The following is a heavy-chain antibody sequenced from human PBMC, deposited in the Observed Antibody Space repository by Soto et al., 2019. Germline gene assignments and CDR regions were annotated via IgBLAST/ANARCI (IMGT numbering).Heavy chain of an antibody. Sequence: GGSLRLSCAASGFTFSSYSMNWVRQAPGKGLEWVSSISSSSSYIYYADSVKGRFTISRDNAKNSLYLQMNSLRAEDTAVYYCVRLMYYDFWSGTSPNMDVWGKGTTVTVSS. CDR2: ISSSSSYI. V-gene: IGHV3-21*01. J-gene: IGHJ6*03. CDR1: GFTFSSYS. CDR3: VRLMYYDFWSGTSPNMDV. D-gene: IGHD3-3*01.